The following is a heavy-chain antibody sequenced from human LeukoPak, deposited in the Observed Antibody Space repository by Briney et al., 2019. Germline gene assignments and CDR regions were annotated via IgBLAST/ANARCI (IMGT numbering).Heavy chain of an antibody. CDR1: GFTFSSYG. J-gene: IGHJ4*02. D-gene: IGHD1-26*01. Sequence: PGGSLRLSCAASGFTFSSYGMHWVRQAPGKGLEWVAVISYDGSNKYYADSVKGRFTISRDNSKNSLYLQMNSLRAEDTAVYYCAKDVGAPGYWGQGTLVTVSS. CDR3: AKDVGAPGY. CDR2: ISYDGSNK. V-gene: IGHV3-30*18.